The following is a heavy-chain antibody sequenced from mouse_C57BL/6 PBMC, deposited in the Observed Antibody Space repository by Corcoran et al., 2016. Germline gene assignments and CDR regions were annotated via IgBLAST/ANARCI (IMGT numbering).Heavy chain of an antibody. D-gene: IGHD2-4*01. V-gene: IGHV1-85*01. CDR3: ARSGDYDVFAY. CDR2: IYPRDGST. J-gene: IGHJ3*01. Sequence: QVQLQQSGPELVKPEASVKLSCKASGYTFTSYDIIWVKQRPGQGLEWIGWIYPRDGSTKYNEKFKGKATLTVDTSSSTAYMELHSLTSEDSAVYFCARSGDYDVFAYWGQGTLVTVSA. CDR1: GYTFTSYD.